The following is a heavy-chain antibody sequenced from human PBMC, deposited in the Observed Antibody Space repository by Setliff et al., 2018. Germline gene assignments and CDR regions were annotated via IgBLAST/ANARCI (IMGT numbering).Heavy chain of an antibody. D-gene: IGHD4-4*01. CDR3: ARTQPVPLWSDDYSNYGHMDV. V-gene: IGHV1-69*13. CDR2: IIPIVGTA. CDR1: GGTFSNSA. J-gene: IGHJ6*03. Sequence: SVKVSCKAFGGTFSNSAINWVRQAPGQGLEWMGGIIPIVGTANYAQKFQGRVTITVDESTSTAYMELSSLRSEDTAVYYCARTQPVPLWSDDYSNYGHMDVWGKGTTVTVSS.